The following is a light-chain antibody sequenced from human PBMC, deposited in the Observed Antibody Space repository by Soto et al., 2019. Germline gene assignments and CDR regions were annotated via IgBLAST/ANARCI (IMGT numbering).Light chain of an antibody. J-gene: IGKJ1*01. V-gene: IGKV3-20*01. Sequence: EIVLTQSPGTLSLSPGERATLSCRASQSVTSNYLAWYQQKPGQAPRLFIYTASSRATGIPDRFSGSGSGTDFTLTISRLEPEDFAVYYCQQYATSPWTFGQGTKVDIK. CDR1: QSVTSNY. CDR3: QQYATSPWT. CDR2: TAS.